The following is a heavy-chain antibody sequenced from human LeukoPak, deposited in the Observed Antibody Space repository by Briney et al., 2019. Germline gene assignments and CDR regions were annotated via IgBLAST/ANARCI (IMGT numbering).Heavy chain of an antibody. CDR2: IIPIFGTA. J-gene: IGHJ6*04. CDR1: GGTFSSYA. D-gene: IGHD2-15*01. CDR3: ARGPEHCSGGSCYLMDV. V-gene: IGHV1-69*05. Sequence: ASVKVSCKASGGTFSSYAISWVRQAPGQGLEWMGGIIPIFGTANYAQKFQGRVTITTDESTGTAYMELSSLRSEDTAVYYCARGPEHCSGGSCYLMDVWGKGTTVTVSS.